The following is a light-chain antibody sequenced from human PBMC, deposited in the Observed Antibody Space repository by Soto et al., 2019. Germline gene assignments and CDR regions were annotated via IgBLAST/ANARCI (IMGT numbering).Light chain of an antibody. CDR1: QSVRSN. CDR2: GAS. CDR3: QHYNNWPIT. Sequence: EIVMTQSPATLSVSPGERATLSCRASQSVRSNLAWYQQKPGQAPSLLIYGASTGATYIAARFSGSGSGTEFTLTISSLQSEDFAFYYCQHYNNWPITFGQGTRLEIK. V-gene: IGKV3-15*01. J-gene: IGKJ5*01.